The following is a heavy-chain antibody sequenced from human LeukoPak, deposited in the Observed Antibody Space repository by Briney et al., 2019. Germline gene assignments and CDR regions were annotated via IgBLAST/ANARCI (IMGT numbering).Heavy chain of an antibody. V-gene: IGHV4-59*11. CDR3: ARGRLGMASTPALFDY. J-gene: IGHJ4*02. CDR1: GGSISSHY. Sequence: SETLSLTCTVSGGSISSHYWSWIRQPPGRGLEWIGYIYYSGGTNYNPSLQSRVTMSLDTSKNQFSLKLSSVTAADTAVYYCARGRLGMASTPALFDYWGQGTLVTVSS. CDR2: IYYSGGT. D-gene: IGHD5-24*01.